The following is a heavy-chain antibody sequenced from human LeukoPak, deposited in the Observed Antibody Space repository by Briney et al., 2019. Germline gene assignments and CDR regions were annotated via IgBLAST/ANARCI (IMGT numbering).Heavy chain of an antibody. CDR3: AREVGPFDY. CDR1: GFTFSSYG. V-gene: IGHV3-23*01. CDR2: ISDSGEST. Sequence: GGSLRLSCAASGFTFSSYGMTWVRQAPGKGLEWVSLISDSGESTYYADSVKGRLTISRDNSKNTLYMQMNSLRAEDTAVYYCAREVGPFDYWGQGTLVTVSS. J-gene: IGHJ4*02.